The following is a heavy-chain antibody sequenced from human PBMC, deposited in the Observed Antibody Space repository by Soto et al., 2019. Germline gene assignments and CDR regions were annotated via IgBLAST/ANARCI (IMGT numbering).Heavy chain of an antibody. CDR1: GGSISSYY. CDR3: AREQQQLSPFSFDI. J-gene: IGHJ3*02. CDR2: IYYSGST. V-gene: IGHV4-59*01. Sequence: SETLSLTCTVSGGSISSYYWSWIRQPPGKGLEWIGYIYYSGSTNYNPSLKSRVTISVDTSKNQFSLKLSSVTAADTAVYYCAREQQQLSPFSFDIWGQGTMVTVSS. D-gene: IGHD6-13*01.